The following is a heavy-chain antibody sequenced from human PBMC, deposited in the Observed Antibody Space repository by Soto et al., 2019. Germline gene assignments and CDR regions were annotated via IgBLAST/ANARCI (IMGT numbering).Heavy chain of an antibody. D-gene: IGHD5-18*01. CDR1: GGSISNYY. CDR3: ARDHPHSYGVYYFDY. J-gene: IGHJ4*02. V-gene: IGHV4-59*01. Sequence: SATLSLTCTVSGGSISNYYWSWIRQPPGKGLEWIGYVYSSGSIHYNPSLQSRVTISADTSKNQVSLKVNSVTAADTAVYYCARDHPHSYGVYYFDYWGQGTPVTVSS. CDR2: VYSSGSI.